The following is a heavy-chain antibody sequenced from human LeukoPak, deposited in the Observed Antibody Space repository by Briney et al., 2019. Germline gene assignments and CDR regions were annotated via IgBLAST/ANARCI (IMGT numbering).Heavy chain of an antibody. Sequence: PGGSLRLSCAASGFTFSTFELDWVRQAPGKGLEWVSYISSSGTTVYYADSVKGRFTISRDNAKSALYLQMNSLRDEDTAVYYCARVFVGYCSGGSCPWDYWGQGTLVTVSS. J-gene: IGHJ4*02. CDR2: ISSSGTTV. CDR1: GFTFSTFE. D-gene: IGHD2-15*01. CDR3: ARVFVGYCSGGSCPWDY. V-gene: IGHV3-48*03.